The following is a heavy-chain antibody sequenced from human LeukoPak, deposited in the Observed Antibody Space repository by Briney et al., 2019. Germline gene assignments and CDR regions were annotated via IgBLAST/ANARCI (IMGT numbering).Heavy chain of an antibody. J-gene: IGHJ5*02. Sequence: QPGGSLRLSCVASGFTFSKYWMTWVRKAPGKGLEWVANIKQDGSEKYFVDSVRGRFTISRDNAKDSLYLQMNSLRVEDTAVYYCVRGSSGTVVRGVAWAWFDPWGQGTLVTVSS. CDR2: IKQDGSEK. D-gene: IGHD3-10*01. CDR3: VRGSSGTVVRGVAWAWFDP. V-gene: IGHV3-7*05. CDR1: GFTFSKYW.